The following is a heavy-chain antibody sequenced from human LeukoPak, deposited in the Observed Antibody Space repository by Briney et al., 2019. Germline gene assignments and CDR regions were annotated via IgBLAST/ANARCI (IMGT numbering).Heavy chain of an antibody. D-gene: IGHD3-22*01. Sequence: ASVKVSCKASGRSLRSYAISWVRQAPGQGLEWMGGIIPIFGTANYAQNFRGRVTITADESTSTAYMELSNLRSEDTAVYYCARESTNYYGSTGYYYGPVYWGQGTLVTVSS. CDR2: IIPIFGTA. J-gene: IGHJ4*02. CDR1: GRSLRSYA. CDR3: ARESTNYYGSTGYYYGPVY. V-gene: IGHV1-69*01.